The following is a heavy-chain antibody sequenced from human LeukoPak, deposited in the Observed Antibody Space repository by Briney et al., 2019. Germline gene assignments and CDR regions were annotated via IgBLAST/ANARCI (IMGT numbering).Heavy chain of an antibody. J-gene: IGHJ6*02. CDR1: GGSFSGYY. D-gene: IGHD4-11*01. V-gene: IGHV4-34*01. CDR2: INHSGST. CDR3: ARVINYRYYYGMNV. Sequence: PSETLSLTCAVYGGSFSGYYWSWIRQPPGKGLEWIGEINHSGSTNYNPSLKSRVTISVDTSKNQFSLKLSSVTAADTAVYYCARVINYRYYYGMNVWGQGTTVTVSS.